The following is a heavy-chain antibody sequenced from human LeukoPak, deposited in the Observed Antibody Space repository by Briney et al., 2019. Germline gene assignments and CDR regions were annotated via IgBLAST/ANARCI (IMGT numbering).Heavy chain of an antibody. J-gene: IGHJ6*03. CDR1: GFTFSSYW. CDR3: AKFMGIYCGGDCPDYYMDV. D-gene: IGHD2-21*02. Sequence: GGSLRLSCAASGFTFSSYWMSWVRQAPGKGLEWVSAISGSGGSTYYADSVKGRFTISRDNSKNTLYLQMNSLRAEDTAVYYCAKFMGIYCGGDCPDYYMDVWGKGTTVTISS. V-gene: IGHV3-23*01. CDR2: ISGSGGST.